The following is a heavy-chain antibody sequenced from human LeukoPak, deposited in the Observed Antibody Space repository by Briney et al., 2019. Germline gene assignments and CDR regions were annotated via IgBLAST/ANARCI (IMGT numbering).Heavy chain of an antibody. CDR3: ARCLVVPRYYYYYMDV. CDR1: GGSFTGYY. CDR2: INHSGST. J-gene: IGHJ6*03. Sequence: PSETLSLTCAVYGGSFTGYYWSWIRQPPGKGLEWIGEINHSGSTNYNPSLKSRVTISVDTSKNQFSLKLSSVTAADTAVYYCARCLVVPRYYYYYMDVWGKGTTVTVSS. D-gene: IGHD2-2*01. V-gene: IGHV4-34*01.